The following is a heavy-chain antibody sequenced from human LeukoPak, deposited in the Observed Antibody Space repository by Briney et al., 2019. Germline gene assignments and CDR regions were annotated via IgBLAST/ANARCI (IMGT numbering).Heavy chain of an antibody. CDR2: IYYSGST. V-gene: IGHV4-39*01. CDR3: ARYIVSYPHDAFDI. J-gene: IGHJ3*02. CDR1: GDSISSSSYY. Sequence: SETLSLSCTVSGDSISSSSYYWAWIRQPPGKGLEWIGTIYYSGSTYYNSSLKSRVTISADTSKSQFSLKLSSVTAADTAVYYCARYIVSYPHDAFDIWGQGTMVTVSS. D-gene: IGHD1-26*01.